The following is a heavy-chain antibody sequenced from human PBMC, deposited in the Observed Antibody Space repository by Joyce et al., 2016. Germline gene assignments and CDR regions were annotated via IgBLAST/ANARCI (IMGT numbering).Heavy chain of an antibody. J-gene: IGHJ5*02. Sequence: QLQLQESGPGLVKPSETLSLTCTVSGGSISSSSYYWGWIRQPPGKGLEWIGSSYYSGTTFDNPALKSRVTISADTSKNQFSLKLSSVTAADTAVYYCARLRGLVRGVYNWFDPWGQGTLVTVSS. CDR1: GGSISSSSYY. V-gene: IGHV4-39*01. CDR2: SYYSGTT. D-gene: IGHD3-10*01. CDR3: ARLRGLVRGVYNWFDP.